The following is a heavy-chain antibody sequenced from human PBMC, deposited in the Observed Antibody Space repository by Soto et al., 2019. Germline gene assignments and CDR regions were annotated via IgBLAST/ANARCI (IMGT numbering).Heavy chain of an antibody. D-gene: IGHD2-21*01. J-gene: IGHJ4*02. CDR3: ASVMDY. CDR1: GFSFSSFA. V-gene: IGHV3-30*04. CDR2: ITHDGRNE. Sequence: GGSLRLSCAASGFSFSSFAMQWVRQAPGKGLEWVTTITHDGRNEYYADSVEGRFTISRDNSKSTLYLQMNSLRSEDTAVYYCASVMDYWGQGTLVTVSS.